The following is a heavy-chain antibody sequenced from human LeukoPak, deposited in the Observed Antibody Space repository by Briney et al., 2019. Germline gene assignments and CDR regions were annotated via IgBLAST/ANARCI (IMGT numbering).Heavy chain of an antibody. CDR2: INPSGGST. V-gene: IGHV1-46*01. CDR3: ARAPPHYYDSSGYYYPYFDY. Sequence: ASVKVSCKASGYTFTSYYMHWVRQAPGQGLEWMGIINPSGGSTSYAQKFQGRVTMTRDMSTSTVYMELSSLRSEDTAVYYCARAPPHYYDSSGYYYPYFDYWGQGTLVTVSS. J-gene: IGHJ4*02. CDR1: GYTFTSYY. D-gene: IGHD3-22*01.